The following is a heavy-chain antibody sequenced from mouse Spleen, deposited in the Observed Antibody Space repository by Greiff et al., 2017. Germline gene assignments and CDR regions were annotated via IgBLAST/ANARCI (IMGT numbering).Heavy chain of an antibody. CDR1: GFTFSSYT. V-gene: IGHV5-9*01. CDR3: ARHEDGAMDY. CDR2: ISGGGGNT. J-gene: IGHJ4*01. Sequence: EVKVVESGGGLVKPGGSLKLSCAASGFTFSSYTMSWVRQTPEKRLEWVATISGGGGNTYYPDSVKGRFTISRDNAKNTLYLQMSSLRSEDTALYYCARHEDGAMDYWGQGTSVTVSS.